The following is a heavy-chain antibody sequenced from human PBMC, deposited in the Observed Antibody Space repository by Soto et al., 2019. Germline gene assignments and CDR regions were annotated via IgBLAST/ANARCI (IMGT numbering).Heavy chain of an antibody. J-gene: IGHJ6*02. V-gene: IGHV3-33*01. CDR1: GFTFSSYG. CDR2: IWYDGSNK. D-gene: IGHD3-10*01. CDR3: ARSMVRGVTNYYYYYGMDV. Sequence: GGSLRLSCAASGFTFSSYGMHWVRQAPGKGLEWVAVIWYDGSNKYYADSVKGRFTISRDNSKNTLYLQMNSLRAEDTAVYYCARSMVRGVTNYYYYYGMDVWGQGTTVTVSS.